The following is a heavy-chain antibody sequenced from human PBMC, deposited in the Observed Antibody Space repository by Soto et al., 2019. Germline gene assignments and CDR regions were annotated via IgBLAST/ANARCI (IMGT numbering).Heavy chain of an antibody. J-gene: IGHJ6*03. CDR3: AKDIEPPTRDPETYQNYYMDV. D-gene: IGHD2-2*01. Sequence: EVQLLESGGGLVQPGGSLRLSYAASGFTFSSYAMSWVRQAPGKGLEWVSAISGSGGSTYYADSVKGRFTISRDNSKNTLYLQMNSLRAEDTAVYYCAKDIEPPTRDPETYQNYYMDVWGKGTTVTVSS. CDR1: GFTFSSYA. V-gene: IGHV3-23*01. CDR2: ISGSGGST.